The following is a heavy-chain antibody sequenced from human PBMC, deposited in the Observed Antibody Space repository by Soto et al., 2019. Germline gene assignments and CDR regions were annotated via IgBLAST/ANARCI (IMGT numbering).Heavy chain of an antibody. CDR2: INAGNGNT. CDR1: GYTFTSYA. D-gene: IGHD6-6*01. V-gene: IGHV1-3*01. J-gene: IGHJ6*02. CDR3: ARDPESIAARPYYGMDV. Sequence: VASVKVSCKASGYTFTSYAMHWVRQAPGQRLEWMGWINAGNGNTKYSQKFQGRVTITRDTSASTAYMELSSLRSEDTAVYYCARDPESIAARPYYGMDVWGQGTTVTVSS.